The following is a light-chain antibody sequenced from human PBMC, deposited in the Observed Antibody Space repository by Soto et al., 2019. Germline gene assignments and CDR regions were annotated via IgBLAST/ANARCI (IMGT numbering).Light chain of an antibody. CDR2: GAS. V-gene: IGKV3-20*01. CDR3: QQYGSSPYT. J-gene: IGKJ2*01. CDR1: QSVRNSY. Sequence: EILLTQSPGTLSLSPGERATLSCRASQSVRNSYLAWYQQKPGQAPRLLIYGASGRATGIPDRFSGSGSGTDFTLTNSRLEPEDFAVYYCQQYGSSPYTFGQGTKLEI.